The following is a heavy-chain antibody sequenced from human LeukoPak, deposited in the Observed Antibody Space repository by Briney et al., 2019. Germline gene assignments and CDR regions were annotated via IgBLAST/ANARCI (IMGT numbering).Heavy chain of an antibody. J-gene: IGHJ4*02. CDR2: INHSGST. CDR3: ARDPMYSSGWYEDY. Sequence: PSETLSLTCAVYGGSFSGYYGSWIRQPPGKGLEWIGEINHSGSTNYNPSLKSRVTISVDTSKNQFSLKLSSVTAADTAVYYCARDPMYSSGWYEDYWGQGTLVTVSS. V-gene: IGHV4-34*01. CDR1: GGSFSGYY. D-gene: IGHD6-19*01.